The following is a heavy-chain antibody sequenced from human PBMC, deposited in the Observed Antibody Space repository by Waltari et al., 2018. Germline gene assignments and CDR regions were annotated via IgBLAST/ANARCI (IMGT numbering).Heavy chain of an antibody. CDR1: GYTFTSYY. J-gene: IGHJ6*02. CDR2: IHPSGGST. CDR3: ARDAVVVVPAAIGGYYYYYGMDV. D-gene: IGHD2-2*02. Sequence: QVQLVQSGAEVKKPGASVKVSCKASGYTFTSYYVHLVRQAPGQGLGCKGIIHPSGGSTSYAQKFQGRVTMTRDTSTSTVYMELSSLRSEDTAVYYCARDAVVVVPAAIGGYYYYYGMDVWGQGTTVTVSS. V-gene: IGHV1-46*01.